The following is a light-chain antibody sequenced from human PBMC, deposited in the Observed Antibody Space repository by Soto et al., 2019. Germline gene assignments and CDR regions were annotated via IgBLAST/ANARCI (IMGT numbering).Light chain of an antibody. Sequence: DIQMTQSHSTLSDSVGDRVSITSLASQSVTTWLAWYQQKPGKAPKLLIYKASNLESGLPSRFTGSGSGTEFTLTISSLQSDDFATYYCQQYSTYPITFGQGNDWRL. CDR1: QSVTTW. CDR3: QQYSTYPIT. J-gene: IGKJ5*01. CDR2: KAS. V-gene: IGKV1-5*03.